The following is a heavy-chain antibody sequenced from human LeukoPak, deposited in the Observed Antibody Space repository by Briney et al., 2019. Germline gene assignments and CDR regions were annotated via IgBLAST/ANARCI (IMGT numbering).Heavy chain of an antibody. D-gene: IGHD2-21*01. Sequence: ASVKVSCRASGYTFTGYYMHWVRQAPGQGLEWMGWINPNSDYTFYAQKFQGRVTLTRDTSISTAYMGLTTLTSDDTALYYCAVAPGDYWGQGTLVTVSA. V-gene: IGHV1-2*02. J-gene: IGHJ4*02. CDR3: AVAPGDY. CDR1: GYTFTGYY. CDR2: INPNSDYT.